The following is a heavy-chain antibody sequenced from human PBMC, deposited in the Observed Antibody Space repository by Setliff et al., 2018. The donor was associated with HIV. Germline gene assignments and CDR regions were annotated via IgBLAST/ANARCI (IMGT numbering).Heavy chain of an antibody. CDR3: TTGPAYSFGNQFYYGIDV. CDR2: IKSKTDGGTT. J-gene: IGHJ6*02. CDR1: GFTFSSYW. Sequence: LRLSCAASGFTFSSYWMSWVRQAPGKGLEWVGRIKSKTDGGTTDYAAPVKGRFTISRDDSKTTLYLQMNSLKTEDTAVYYCTTGPAYSFGNQFYYGIDVWAKGPRSPSP. D-gene: IGHD5-18*01. V-gene: IGHV3-15*01.